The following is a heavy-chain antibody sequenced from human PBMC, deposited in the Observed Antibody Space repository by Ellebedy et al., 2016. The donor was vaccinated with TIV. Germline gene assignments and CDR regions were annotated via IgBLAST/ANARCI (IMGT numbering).Heavy chain of an antibody. Sequence: ASVKVSXKASRYTFTGYYMHWVRQAPGQGLEWMGWINPNSGGTNYAQKFQGWVTMTRDTSISTAYMELSRLRSDDTAVYYCARQRSLTGSGEPEPDAFDIWGQGTMVTVSS. J-gene: IGHJ3*02. CDR1: RYTFTGYY. V-gene: IGHV1-2*04. D-gene: IGHD3-10*01. CDR2: INPNSGGT. CDR3: ARQRSLTGSGEPEPDAFDI.